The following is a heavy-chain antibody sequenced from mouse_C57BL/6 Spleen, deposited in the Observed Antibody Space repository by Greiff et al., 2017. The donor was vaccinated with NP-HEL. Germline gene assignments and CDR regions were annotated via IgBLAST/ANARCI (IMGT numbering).Heavy chain of an antibody. CDR3: ARPTIYYDYDNYFDY. Sequence: VQLQQSGAELARPGASVKLSCKASGYTFTSYGISWVKQRTGQGLEWIGEIYPRSGNTYYNEKFKGKATLTADKSSSTAYMELRSLTSEDSAVYFCARPTIYYDYDNYFDYWGQGTTLTVSS. J-gene: IGHJ2*01. CDR2: IYPRSGNT. CDR1: GYTFTSYG. D-gene: IGHD2-4*01. V-gene: IGHV1-81*01.